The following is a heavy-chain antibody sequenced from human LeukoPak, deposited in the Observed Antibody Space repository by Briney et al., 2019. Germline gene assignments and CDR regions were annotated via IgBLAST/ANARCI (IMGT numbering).Heavy chain of an antibody. CDR1: GFTFDDYA. V-gene: IGHV3-9*01. CDR3: AKGLGLPSYYYGMDV. Sequence: GGSLRLSCAASGFTFDDYAMHWVRQAPGKGLEWVSGISWNSGSIGYADSVKGRFTISRDNAKNSLYLQMNSLRAEDTALYYCAKGLGLPSYYYGMDVWGQGTTVTVSS. D-gene: IGHD2/OR15-2a*01. CDR2: ISWNSGSI. J-gene: IGHJ6*02.